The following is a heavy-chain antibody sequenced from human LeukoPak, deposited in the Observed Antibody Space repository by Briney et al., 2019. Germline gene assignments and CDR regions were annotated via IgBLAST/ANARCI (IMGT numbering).Heavy chain of an antibody. CDR2: ISHDGSNK. CDR3: ARRGYQLLTRVRYYYYMDV. V-gene: IGHV3-30-3*01. Sequence: GGSLRLSCAASGFTFSSYAMHWVRQAPGKGLEWVAVISHDGSNKYYADSVKGRFTISRDNSKNTLYLQMNSLRAEDTAVYYCARRGYQLLTRVRYYYYMDVWGKGTTVTVSS. CDR1: GFTFSSYA. D-gene: IGHD2-2*01. J-gene: IGHJ6*03.